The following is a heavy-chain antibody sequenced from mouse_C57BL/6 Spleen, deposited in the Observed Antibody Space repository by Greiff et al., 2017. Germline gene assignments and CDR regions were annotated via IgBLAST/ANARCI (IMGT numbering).Heavy chain of an antibody. V-gene: IGHV5-4*03. CDR2: ISDGGSYT. CDR3: ARGYYGSSYFDY. D-gene: IGHD1-1*01. Sequence: EVMLVESGGGLVKPGGSLKLSCAASGFTFSSYAMSWVRQTPDKRLEWVATISDGGSYTYYPDNVKGRFTISRDNAKNNLYLQMSHLKSEDTAMYYCARGYYGSSYFDYWGQGTTLTVSS. J-gene: IGHJ2*01. CDR1: GFTFSSYA.